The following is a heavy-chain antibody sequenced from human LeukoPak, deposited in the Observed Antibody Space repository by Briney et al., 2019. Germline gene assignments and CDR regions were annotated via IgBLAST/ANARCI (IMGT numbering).Heavy chain of an antibody. Sequence: ASVKVSCKASGYTFTGYYMHWVRQAPGQGPEWMGRINPNSGGTNYAQKFQGRVTMTRDTSISTAYMELSRLRSDDTAVYYCARDQIVGDYNWFDPWGQGTLVTVSS. CDR1: GYTFTGYY. CDR2: INPNSGGT. J-gene: IGHJ5*02. CDR3: ARDQIVGDYNWFDP. D-gene: IGHD1-26*01. V-gene: IGHV1-2*06.